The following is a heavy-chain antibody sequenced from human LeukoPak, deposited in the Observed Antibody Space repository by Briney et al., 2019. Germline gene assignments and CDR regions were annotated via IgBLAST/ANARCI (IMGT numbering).Heavy chain of an antibody. V-gene: IGHV1-3*01. Sequence: ASVKVSCKASGYTFTSHAMHWVRQAPGQSLEWMGWINAGNGNTKYSQKFQGRVTITRDTSASTAYMELSSLGSEDTAVYYCASARGGNFDFVGWGQGTLVTVSS. CDR2: INAGNGNT. J-gene: IGHJ4*02. CDR3: ASARGGNFDFVG. CDR1: GYTFTSHA. D-gene: IGHD3-9*01.